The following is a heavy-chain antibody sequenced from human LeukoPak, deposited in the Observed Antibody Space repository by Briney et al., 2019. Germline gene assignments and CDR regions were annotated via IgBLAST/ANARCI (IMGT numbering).Heavy chain of an antibody. V-gene: IGHV3-9*02. D-gene: IGHD5-12*01. CDR2: ISWNSGSI. CDR3: AKDMGGYDFHFDY. CDR1: GFTSDDYA. Sequence: PGGSLRLSCAASGFTSDDYAMHWVRQAPGKGLEWVSGISWNSGSIGYADSVKGRFTISRDNARNSPYLQMNSLRAEDTALYYCAKDMGGYDFHFDYWGQGTLVTVSS. J-gene: IGHJ4*02.